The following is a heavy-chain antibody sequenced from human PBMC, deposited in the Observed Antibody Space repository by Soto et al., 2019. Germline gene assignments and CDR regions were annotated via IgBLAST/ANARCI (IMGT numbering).Heavy chain of an antibody. V-gene: IGHV1-18*01. CDR1: GNFCSKYG. CDR3: GRDGDQWDQRYLEY. J-gene: IGHJ4*02. CDR2: INGNTGST. D-gene: IGHD1-26*01. Sequence: QVQLVQSGAEVKKPGASVKVSCKTPGNFCSKYGISWVRQAPGQGLEWMGWINGNTGSTNYAKKFRGRVTMTTDTSTGMVYMELSSLTSDDTAIYYCGRDGDQWDQRYLEYWGQGTLVSV.